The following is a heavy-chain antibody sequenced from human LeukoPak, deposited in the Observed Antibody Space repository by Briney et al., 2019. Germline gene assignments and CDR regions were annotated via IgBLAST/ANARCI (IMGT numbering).Heavy chain of an antibody. J-gene: IGHJ4*02. Sequence: PGGSLRLSCAAPGVTFSRYWMSWGRQAPGKGLEWVANIKQDGSEKYYVDSVKGRFTISRDNAKNSLYLQMNSLRAEDTAVYYSVRADDSSGRLLDYWGQGTLVTVSS. CDR2: IKQDGSEK. D-gene: IGHD3-22*01. CDR3: VRADDSSGRLLDY. V-gene: IGHV3-7*01. CDR1: GVTFSRYW.